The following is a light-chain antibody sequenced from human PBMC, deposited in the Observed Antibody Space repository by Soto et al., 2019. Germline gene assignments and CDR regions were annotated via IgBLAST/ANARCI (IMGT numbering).Light chain of an antibody. CDR1: TSNIGAPYD. V-gene: IGLV1-40*01. J-gene: IGLJ1*01. Sequence: QSALTQPPSVPGAPGQRVSISCTGSTSNIGAPYDVHWYQHLPGTAPKLLIYGDNNRPSGVPDRFSGSKSGTSASLAITRLQAEDEADYYCQSYDISLHNYVFGTGTKVTVL. CDR3: QSYDISLHNYV. CDR2: GDN.